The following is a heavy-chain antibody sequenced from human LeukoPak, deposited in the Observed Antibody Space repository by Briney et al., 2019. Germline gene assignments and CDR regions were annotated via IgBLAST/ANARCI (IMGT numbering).Heavy chain of an antibody. CDR1: GFTVSSNY. V-gene: IGHV3-53*04. CDR2: IYSGGST. D-gene: IGHD3-16*01. Sequence: GGSLRLSCAASGFTVSSNYMSWVRQAPGKGLEWVSVIYSGGSTYYADSVKGRFTISRHNSKNTLYLQMNSLRAEDTAVYYCARDMRLLDFDAFDIWGQGTLVTVSS. J-gene: IGHJ3*02. CDR3: ARDMRLLDFDAFDI.